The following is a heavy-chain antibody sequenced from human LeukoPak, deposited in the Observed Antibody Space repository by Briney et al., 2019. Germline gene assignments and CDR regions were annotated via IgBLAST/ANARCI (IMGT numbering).Heavy chain of an antibody. Sequence: VASVKVSCKASGYTFTGYYMHWVRQAPGQGLEWMGWINPNSGGTNYAQKFQGRVTMTRDTSISTAYMELSRLRPDDTAVYYCARAHSGSYLGIDYWGQGTLVTVSS. CDR1: GYTFTGYY. CDR2: INPNSGGT. J-gene: IGHJ4*02. V-gene: IGHV1-2*02. D-gene: IGHD1-26*01. CDR3: ARAHSGSYLGIDY.